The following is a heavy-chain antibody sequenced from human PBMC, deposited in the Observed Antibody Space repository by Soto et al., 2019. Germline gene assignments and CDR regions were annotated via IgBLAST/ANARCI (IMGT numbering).Heavy chain of an antibody. D-gene: IGHD2-2*01. CDR1: GYTFTCYY. CDR3: ARGGIVVVPAAYVNWFDP. V-gene: IGHV1-2*04. Sequence: ASVKVSCKASGYTFTCYYMHWVRQAPGQGLEWMGWINPNSGGTNYAQKFQGWVTMTRDTSISTAYMELSRLRSDDTAVYYCARGGIVVVPAAYVNWFDPGGQGTLVNVSS. J-gene: IGHJ5*02. CDR2: INPNSGGT.